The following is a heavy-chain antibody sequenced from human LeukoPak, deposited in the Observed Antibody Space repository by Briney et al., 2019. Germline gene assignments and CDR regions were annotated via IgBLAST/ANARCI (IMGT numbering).Heavy chain of an antibody. CDR1: GGSFSGYY. J-gene: IGHJ4*02. CDR3: ARGKITTVTTRRYFDY. D-gene: IGHD4-17*01. V-gene: IGHV4-34*01. Sequence: PSGTLSLTCAVYGGSFSGYYWSWIRQPPGKGLEWIGEINHSGSTNYNPSLKSRVTISVDTSKNQFSLKLSSVTAADTAVYYCARGKITTVTTRRYFDYWGQGTLVTVSS. CDR2: INHSGST.